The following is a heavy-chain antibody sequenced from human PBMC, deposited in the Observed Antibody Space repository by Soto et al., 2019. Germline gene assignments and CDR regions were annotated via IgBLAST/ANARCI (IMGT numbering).Heavy chain of an antibody. J-gene: IGHJ6*02. CDR2: IYSDGTT. D-gene: IGHD1-26*01. Sequence: EVQLVETGGGLIQSGGSLRLSCAVSGFIVSSNYMSWVRQASGKGLEWVSVIYSDGTTYYADSVKGRVTISRDNSKNTVYLQMNSLRVEDTAVYFCARDLLFTSGDYFFGMDVWGQGTTVTVSS. V-gene: IGHV3-53*02. CDR3: ARDLLFTSGDYFFGMDV. CDR1: GFIVSSNY.